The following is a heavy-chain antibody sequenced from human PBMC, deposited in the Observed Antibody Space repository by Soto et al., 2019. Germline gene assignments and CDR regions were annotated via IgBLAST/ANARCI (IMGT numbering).Heavy chain of an antibody. V-gene: IGHV1-3*01. Sequence: ASVKVSCKASGYTFTSYAMHWVRQAPGQRLEWMGWINAGNGNTKYSQKFQGRVTITRDTSASTAYMELSSLRSEDTAVYYCARSIAARLPWFDPCGQGTLVTVSS. CDR2: INAGNGNT. CDR3: ARSIAARLPWFDP. D-gene: IGHD6-6*01. J-gene: IGHJ5*02. CDR1: GYTFTSYA.